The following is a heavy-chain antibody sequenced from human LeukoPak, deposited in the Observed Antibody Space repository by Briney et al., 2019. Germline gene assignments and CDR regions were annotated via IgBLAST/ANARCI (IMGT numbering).Heavy chain of an antibody. CDR3: ARAYYDFWSGYGDYYMDV. J-gene: IGHJ6*03. D-gene: IGHD3-3*01. V-gene: IGHV1-69*05. Sequence: ASVKVSCKASGGTFSSYAISWVRQAPGQGLEWMGGIIPIFGTANYAQKFQGRVTMTTDTSTSTAYMELRSLRSDDTAVYYCARAYYDFWSGYGDYYMDVWGKGTTVTVSS. CDR2: IIPIFGTA. CDR1: GGTFSSYA.